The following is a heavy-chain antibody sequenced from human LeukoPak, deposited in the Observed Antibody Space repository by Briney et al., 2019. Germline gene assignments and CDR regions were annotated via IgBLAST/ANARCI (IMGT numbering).Heavy chain of an antibody. V-gene: IGHV3-53*01. CDR2: IYSGGST. CDR3: ARVQWLAPQYYFDY. D-gene: IGHD6-19*01. CDR1: GFTVSSNY. J-gene: IGHJ4*02. Sequence: GGSLRLSCAASGFTVSSNYMNWVRQAPGKGLEWVSVIYSGGSTNYADSVKGRFTISRDNSKNTLYLQMNSLRAEDTAVYYCARVQWLAPQYYFDYWGQGTLVTVSS.